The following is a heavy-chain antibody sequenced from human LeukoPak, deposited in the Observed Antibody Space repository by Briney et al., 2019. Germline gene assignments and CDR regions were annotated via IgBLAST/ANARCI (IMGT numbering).Heavy chain of an antibody. CDR1: GGSISSYY. D-gene: IGHD1-26*01. CDR3: ARDRDSGSYLDAFDI. V-gene: IGHV4-4*07. CDR2: IYTSGST. Sequence: NTSETLSLTCTVSGGSISSYYWSWIRQPAGKGLEWIGRIYTSGSTNYNPSLKSRVTMSVDTSKNQYSLKLSSVTAADTAVYYCARDRDSGSYLDAFDIWGQGTMVTVSS. J-gene: IGHJ3*02.